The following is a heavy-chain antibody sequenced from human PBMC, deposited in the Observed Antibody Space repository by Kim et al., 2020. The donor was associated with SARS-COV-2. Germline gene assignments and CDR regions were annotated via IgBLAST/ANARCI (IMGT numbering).Heavy chain of an antibody. CDR2: ISYDGSNK. D-gene: IGHD3-22*01. V-gene: IGHV3-30*04. Sequence: GGSLRLSCAASGFTFSSYAMHWVRQAPGKGLEWVAVISYDGSNKYYADSVKGRFTISRDNSKNTLYLQMSSLRAEDTAVYYCARDFPHDYSGDSRWPVDQGFDYWGQGTLVTVSS. CDR1: GFTFSSYA. CDR3: ARDFPHDYSGDSRWPVDQGFDY. J-gene: IGHJ4*02.